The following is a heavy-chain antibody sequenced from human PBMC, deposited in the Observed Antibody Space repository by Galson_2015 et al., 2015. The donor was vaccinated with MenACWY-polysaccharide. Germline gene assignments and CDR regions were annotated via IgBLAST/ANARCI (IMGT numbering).Heavy chain of an antibody. J-gene: IGHJ4*02. CDR2: IYPSDSDT. CDR3: QVWTGYYDFDY. V-gene: IGHV5-51*03. Sequence: QSGAEVKKPGESLQISCTGSGSSFHTYWIAWVRQMPGKGLEWMGNIYPSDSDTNYNPSFEGQVTISADKSINTAYLQWSSLKASDTAMYYCQVWTGYYDFDYWGQGTLVTVSS. CDR1: GSSFHTYW. D-gene: IGHD3/OR15-3a*01.